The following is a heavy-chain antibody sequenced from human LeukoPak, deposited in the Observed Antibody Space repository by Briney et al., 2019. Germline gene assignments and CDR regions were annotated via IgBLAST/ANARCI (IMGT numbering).Heavy chain of an antibody. CDR2: IKQDGSEK. CDR1: GFSFSTYW. D-gene: IGHD4-23*01. CDR3: SGGNSFDY. Sequence: GGSLRLSCAASGFSFSTYWMSWVRQAPGKGLEWVANIKQDGSEKYYVDSVKGRFTISRDNAKNSLFLQMNSLRAGDTALYYCSGGNSFDYGGQGTLVTVSA. J-gene: IGHJ4*02. V-gene: IGHV3-7*05.